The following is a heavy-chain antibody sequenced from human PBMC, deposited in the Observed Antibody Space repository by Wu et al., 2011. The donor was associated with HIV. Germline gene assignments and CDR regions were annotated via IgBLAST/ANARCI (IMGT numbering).Heavy chain of an antibody. D-gene: IGHD7-27*01. CDR3: ARVWPGSKLGIAVY. CDR2: ISTYNGKT. J-gene: IGHJ4*02. Sequence: QVQLVQSGAEVKKPGASVRVSCKASGYTLTNYGISWVRQAPGQGPEWMGWISTYNGKTHYAQSLQGRVTMTTDISTNTAYMELRSLTSDDTGVYYCARVWPGSKLGIAVYWGQGTLVTVSS. V-gene: IGHV1-18*01. CDR1: GYTLTNYG.